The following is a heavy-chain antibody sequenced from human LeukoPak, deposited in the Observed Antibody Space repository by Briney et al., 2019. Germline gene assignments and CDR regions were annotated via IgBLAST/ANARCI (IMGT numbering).Heavy chain of an antibody. Sequence: SETLSLTCTVSGYSISSGYYWGWIRQPPGKGLEWIGSIYHSGSTYYNPSLNSRVTISVDTSKNQFSLKLSSVTAADTAVYYCARVYSNYSPGGYWGQGTLVTVSS. V-gene: IGHV4-38-2*02. D-gene: IGHD4-11*01. CDR1: GYSISSGYY. J-gene: IGHJ4*02. CDR2: IYHSGST. CDR3: ARVYSNYSPGGY.